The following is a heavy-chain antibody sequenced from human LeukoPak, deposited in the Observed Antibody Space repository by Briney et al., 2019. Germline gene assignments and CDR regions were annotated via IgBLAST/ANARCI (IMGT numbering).Heavy chain of an antibody. CDR3: ARGGPGYSSSWYLSYYYYYMDV. V-gene: IGHV1-8*01. D-gene: IGHD6-13*01. Sequence: ASVKVSCKASGYTFSDYDIIWVRQATGQGLEWMGWMNPNSGNTGYAQKFQGRVTMTRNTSISTAYMELSSLRSEDTAVYYCARGGPGYSSSWYLSYYYYYMDVWGKGTTVTVSS. J-gene: IGHJ6*03. CDR2: MNPNSGNT. CDR1: GYTFSDYD.